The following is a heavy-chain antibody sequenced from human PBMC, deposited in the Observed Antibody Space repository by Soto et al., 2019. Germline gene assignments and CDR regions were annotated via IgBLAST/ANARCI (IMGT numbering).Heavy chain of an antibody. Sequence: PPQALSLTCTVSGGSTSSRSYYWGWIRQPPGKGLEWIGSIYYSGSTYDNPSLRSRVTISVDTSKNQFSLKLSSVTAADTAVYYCASQPLGYCSGTSCYILDPWGQGTLV. CDR2: IYYSGST. D-gene: IGHD2-2*02. V-gene: IGHV4-39*01. J-gene: IGHJ5*02. CDR1: GGSTSSRSYY. CDR3: ASQPLGYCSGTSCYILDP.